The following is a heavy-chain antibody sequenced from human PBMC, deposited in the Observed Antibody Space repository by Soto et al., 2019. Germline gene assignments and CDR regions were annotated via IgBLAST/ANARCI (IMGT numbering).Heavy chain of an antibody. CDR1: GGSISSGGYS. D-gene: IGHD1-26*01. J-gene: IGHJ3*02. V-gene: IGHV4-30-2*01. CDR2: IYHSGSP. Sequence: SETLSLTCAVSGGSISSGGYSWSWIRQPPGKGLEWIGYIYHSGSPYYNPSLESRVTISVDRSKNQFSLKLNSVTAADTAVYYCAREWGLGGAFDIWGQGTTVTVSS. CDR3: AREWGLGGAFDI.